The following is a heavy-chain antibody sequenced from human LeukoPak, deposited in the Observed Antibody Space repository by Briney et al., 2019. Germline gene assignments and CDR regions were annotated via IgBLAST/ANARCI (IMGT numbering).Heavy chain of an antibody. CDR2: ISASGRGT. Sequence: GGSLRLSCAASGFTFSSYAMSWVRQAPGKGLEWVSLISASGRGTDADSVKGRFTISRDNSKNTLYLQMNSLRAEDTAVYYCAKDRDYYGSVTSDYWGQGTLVTVSS. D-gene: IGHD3-10*01. CDR1: GFTFSSYA. V-gene: IGHV3-23*01. CDR3: AKDRDYYGSVTSDY. J-gene: IGHJ4*02.